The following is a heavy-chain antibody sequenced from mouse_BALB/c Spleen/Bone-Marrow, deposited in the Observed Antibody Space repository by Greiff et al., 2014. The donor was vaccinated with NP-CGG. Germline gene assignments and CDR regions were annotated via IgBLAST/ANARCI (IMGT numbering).Heavy chain of an antibody. CDR1: GHTFTDYW. D-gene: IGHD2-14*01. CDR2: IDTSDSYT. Sequence: QVQLQQSGAELVMPGASVKMSCKASGHTFTDYWMHWVKQRPGQGLEWIGAIDTSDSYTSYNQKFKGKATLTVDESSSTAYMQLSSLTSEDSAVYYCARSDYRFDPLPYWGQGILVTVSA. V-gene: IGHV1-69*01. J-gene: IGHJ3*01. CDR3: ARSDYRFDPLPY.